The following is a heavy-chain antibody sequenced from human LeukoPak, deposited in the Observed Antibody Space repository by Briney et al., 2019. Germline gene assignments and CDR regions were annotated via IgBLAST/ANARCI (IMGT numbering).Heavy chain of an antibody. CDR3: AKSSYYDSSGYYREYYFDY. D-gene: IGHD3-22*01. CDR2: ITGSAGST. V-gene: IGHV3-23*01. J-gene: IGHJ4*02. CDR1: GFTFSYYS. Sequence: GGSLRLSCAASGFTFSYYSMSWVRQAPGKGLEWVSGITGSAGSTRHADSVKGRFTISRDNTKNTLYLQMNSLRAEDTAIYYCAKSSYYDSSGYYREYYFDYWGQGTLVTVSS.